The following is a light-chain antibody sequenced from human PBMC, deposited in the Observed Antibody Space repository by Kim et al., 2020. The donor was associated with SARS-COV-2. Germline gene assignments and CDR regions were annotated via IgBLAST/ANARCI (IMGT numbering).Light chain of an antibody. Sequence: PSSLSASVGDKVTITCQASQYIGDYLNWYQQKPGKAPELLIYDTSNLEGGVPSRFSATKSGTDFTFTITNIQAEDVATYYCQQRFAFGPGTKLEIK. CDR1: QYIGDY. CDR3: QQRFA. V-gene: IGKV1-33*01. J-gene: IGKJ3*01. CDR2: DTS.